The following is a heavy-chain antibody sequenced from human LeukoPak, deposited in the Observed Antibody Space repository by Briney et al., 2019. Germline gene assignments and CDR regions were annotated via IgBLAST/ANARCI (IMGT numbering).Heavy chain of an antibody. CDR3: AKFFAPSGGASGWPWSIEY. J-gene: IGHJ4*02. V-gene: IGHV3-23*01. D-gene: IGHD6-25*01. CDR2: ISGSGTTT. Sequence: GGSLGLSCVVSGFTFSDYAMTWVRQGPGEGLEWVAAISGSGTTTYSADSARGRFTISRDNSRNVLYLQTSSLRAEDTALYYCAKFFAPSGGASGWPWSIEYWGQGTLVTVSS. CDR1: GFTFSDYA.